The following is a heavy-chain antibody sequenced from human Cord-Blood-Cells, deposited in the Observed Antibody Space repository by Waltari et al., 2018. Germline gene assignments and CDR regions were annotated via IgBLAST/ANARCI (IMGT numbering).Heavy chain of an antibody. Sequence: QVQLVESGGXVXXXXXSLRXSCXXPGFTFSSYGMHWVRQAPGKGLEWVAVISYDGSNKYYADSVKGRFTISRDNSKNTLYLQMNSLRAEDTAVYYCAKDTAYYGSGSYYDYWGQGTLVTVSS. CDR1: GFTFSSYG. D-gene: IGHD3-10*01. J-gene: IGHJ4*02. V-gene: IGHV3-30*18. CDR3: AKDTAYYGSGSYYDY. CDR2: ISYDGSNK.